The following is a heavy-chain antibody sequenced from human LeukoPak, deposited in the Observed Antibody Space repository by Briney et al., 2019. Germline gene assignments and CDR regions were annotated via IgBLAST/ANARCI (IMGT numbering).Heavy chain of an antibody. CDR2: ISAYTGNT. V-gene: IGHV1-18*01. CDR3: ATDSRPYYYGSGSYNNWFDP. J-gene: IGHJ5*02. CDR1: GYTFTSYG. D-gene: IGHD3-10*01. Sequence: ASVKVSCKASGYTFTSYGISWVRQAPGQGLEWMGWISAYTGNTNYAQKLQGRVTMTTDTSTSTAYMELRSLRSDDSAVYYCATDSRPYYYGSGSYNNWFDPWGQGTPVTVSS.